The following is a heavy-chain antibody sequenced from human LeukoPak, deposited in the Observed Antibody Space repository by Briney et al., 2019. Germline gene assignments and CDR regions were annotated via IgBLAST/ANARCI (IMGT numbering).Heavy chain of an antibody. D-gene: IGHD1-26*01. J-gene: IGHJ4*02. Sequence: GGTLRLSCAASGFSFSYHGMNWARQAPGKGLEWVSHITSSGSTIYYADSVKGRFTISRDNSKNTLYLQMNSLRAEDTAVYYCAKKFLGWELLSYFDYWGQGTLVTVSS. V-gene: IGHV3-48*01. CDR3: AKKFLGWELLSYFDY. CDR1: GFSFSYHG. CDR2: ITSSGSTI.